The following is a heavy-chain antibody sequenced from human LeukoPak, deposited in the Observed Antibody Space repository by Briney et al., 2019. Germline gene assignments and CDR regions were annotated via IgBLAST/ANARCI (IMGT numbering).Heavy chain of an antibody. Sequence: PGGSLRLSCVAPGFTFSSDFMHWIRQAPGEGLVWVSQISGVETYTNSADSVKGRFTISRDNAKNTLYLQMNSLRAEDTAIYYCVREDNAFNIWGQGTLVTVSS. J-gene: IGHJ3*02. V-gene: IGHV3-74*01. CDR1: GFTFSSDF. CDR2: ISGVETYT. D-gene: IGHD2-15*01. CDR3: VREDNAFNI.